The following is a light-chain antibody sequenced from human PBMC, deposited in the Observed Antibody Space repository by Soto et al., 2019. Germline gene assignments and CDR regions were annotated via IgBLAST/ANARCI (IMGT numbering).Light chain of an antibody. CDR3: TSFTTRSPFF. CDR2: DVN. J-gene: IGLJ1*01. CDR1: SSDVGRYNY. Sequence: QSVLAQPASVSGSRGQSITISCTGTSSDVGRYNYVSWFQQHPGKVPKLIIYDVNNWPSGVSDRFSGSKSGNTASLTISGFQLEDGADYSSTSFTTRSPFFFGPGSRAPVL. V-gene: IGLV2-14*03.